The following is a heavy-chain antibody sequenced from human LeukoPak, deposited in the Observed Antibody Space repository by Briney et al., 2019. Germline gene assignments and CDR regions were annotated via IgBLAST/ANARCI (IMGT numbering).Heavy chain of an antibody. D-gene: IGHD2-21*02. J-gene: IGHJ3*02. V-gene: IGHV3-64*01. CDR2: ISSNGGST. CDR1: GFTFSSYA. CDR3: ARGRGDWDAVDI. Sequence: PGGSLRLSCAPSGFTFSSYAMHWVRQAPGKGREYVSAISSNGGSTYYANSVKGRFTISRDNSKNTLYLQMGSLRAEDMAVYYCARGRGDWDAVDIRGQGTMGTVSP.